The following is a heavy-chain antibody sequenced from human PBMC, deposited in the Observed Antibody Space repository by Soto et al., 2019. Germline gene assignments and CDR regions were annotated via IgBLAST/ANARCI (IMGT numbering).Heavy chain of an antibody. V-gene: IGHV1-18*01. CDR3: ARDALNWNYGYFNS. CDR1: GYTFISYG. Sequence: QVLLVQSGAEVKKPGASVKVSCKASGYTFISYGIDWVRQAPGQGLEWMGWISTYNGNIKYAQKLQGRVTMTTDTPTITGYMELRSLRSDDTVVDCCARDALNWNYGYFNSWGQGPLVSVSS. J-gene: IGHJ5*01. D-gene: IGHD1-7*01. CDR2: ISTYNGNI.